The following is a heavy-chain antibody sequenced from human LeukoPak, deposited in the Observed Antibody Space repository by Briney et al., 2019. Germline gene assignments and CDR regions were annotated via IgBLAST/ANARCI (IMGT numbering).Heavy chain of an antibody. V-gene: IGHV4-39*01. Sequence: SETLSLTCTVSGGSIRSSSYYWGWIRQPPGKGLEWIGSIYYSGSTYYNPSLKSRVTISVDTSKNQFSLKLSSVTAADTAVYYCARQIGYSSGWVDYWGQGTLVTVSS. D-gene: IGHD6-19*01. CDR2: IYYSGST. CDR3: ARQIGYSSGWVDY. CDR1: GGSIRSSSYY. J-gene: IGHJ4*02.